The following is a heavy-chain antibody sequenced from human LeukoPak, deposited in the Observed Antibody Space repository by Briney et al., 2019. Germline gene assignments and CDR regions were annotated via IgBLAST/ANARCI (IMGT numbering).Heavy chain of an antibody. CDR3: ARGSGSYNYYYYYMDV. D-gene: IGHD1-26*01. V-gene: IGHV4-4*07. Sequence: SETLSLTCTVSGGSISSYYWSWIRQPAGKGLEWIGRIYTSGSTNYNPSLKSRVTMSVDTSKNRFSLKLSSVTAADTAVYYCARGSGSYNYYYYYMDVWGKGTTVTVSS. J-gene: IGHJ6*03. CDR1: GGSISSYY. CDR2: IYTSGST.